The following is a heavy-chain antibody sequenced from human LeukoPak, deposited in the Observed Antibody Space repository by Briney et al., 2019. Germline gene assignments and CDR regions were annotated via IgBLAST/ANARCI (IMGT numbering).Heavy chain of an antibody. CDR1: GFSLRTSGMR. V-gene: IGHV2-70*04. J-gene: IGHJ4*02. CDR3: ARMVGNYFDY. Sequence: SGPALVKPTQTLTLTCTFSGFSLRTSGMRVSWIRQPPGKALEWLARIDWDDDKFYSTSLKTRLTISKDTSKNQVVLTMTNMDPVDTATYYCARMVGNYFDYWGQGTLVTVSS. CDR2: IDWDDDK. D-gene: IGHD2-15*01.